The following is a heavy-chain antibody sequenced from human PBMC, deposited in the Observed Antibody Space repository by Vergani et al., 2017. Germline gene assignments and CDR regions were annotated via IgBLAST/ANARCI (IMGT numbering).Heavy chain of an antibody. D-gene: IGHD6-19*01. Sequence: QVRLQESGPGLVKPSETLSLTCSVPGGSMSGYYWSWIRQPPGKELEWIGYMYHSGSTNYNPSLKTRVTLSVDTSKNQFSLTLTSVTAAGTAVYYCASDTHSGQRADRWGQGILVTVTS. CDR1: GGSMSGYY. V-gene: IGHV4-59*01. J-gene: IGHJ5*02. CDR3: ASDTHSGQRADR. CDR2: MYHSGST.